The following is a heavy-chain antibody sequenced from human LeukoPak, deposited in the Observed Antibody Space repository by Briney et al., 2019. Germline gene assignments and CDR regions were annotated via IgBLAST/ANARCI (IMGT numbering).Heavy chain of an antibody. CDR3: AKDPSSGWSVAPIDAFDI. CDR1: GFTFSSYA. D-gene: IGHD6-19*01. J-gene: IGHJ3*02. V-gene: IGHV3-23*01. CDR2: ISVSGDIT. Sequence: GGSLRLSFAASGFTFSSYAMSWVRQAPGKGLEWVSAISVSGDITYSADSVKGRFTVSRDNSKNTLYLQMNSLRAEDTAMYYCAKDPSSGWSVAPIDAFDIWGQGTMVTVSS.